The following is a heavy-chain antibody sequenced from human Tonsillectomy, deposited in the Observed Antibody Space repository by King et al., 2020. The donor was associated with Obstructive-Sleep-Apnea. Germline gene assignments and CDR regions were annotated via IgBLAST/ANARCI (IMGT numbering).Heavy chain of an antibody. V-gene: IGHV4-38-2*02. D-gene: IGHD5-18*01. CDR3: ARDLLKSGYSYGTDAFDI. CDR1: GYSISSGYY. CDR2: IYHSGST. J-gene: IGHJ3*02. Sequence: LQESGPGLVKPSETLSLTCTVSGYSISSGYYWGWIRQPPGKGLEWIGSIYHSGSTYYNPPLKSRVTISVDTSKNQFSLKLSSVTAADTAVYYCARDLLKSGYSYGTDAFDIWGQGTMVTVSS.